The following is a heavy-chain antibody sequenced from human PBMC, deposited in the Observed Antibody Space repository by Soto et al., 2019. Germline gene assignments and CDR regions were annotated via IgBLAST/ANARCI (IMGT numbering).Heavy chain of an antibody. V-gene: IGHV4-59*01. Sequence: PSETLSLTCTVSGGSISSYYWSWIRQPPGKGLEWIGYIYYSGSTNYNPSLKSRVTISVDTSKNQFSLKLSSVTAADTAVYYCARWREGDTLNDAFDIWGQGTMVTVSS. D-gene: IGHD3-16*01. J-gene: IGHJ3*02. CDR1: GGSISSYY. CDR3: ARWREGDTLNDAFDI. CDR2: IYYSGST.